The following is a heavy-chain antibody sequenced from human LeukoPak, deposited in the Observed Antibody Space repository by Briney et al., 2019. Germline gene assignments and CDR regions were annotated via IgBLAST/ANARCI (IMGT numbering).Heavy chain of an antibody. J-gene: IGHJ6*03. CDR3: ARVVYDFWSATGYYYMDV. CDR1: GYSFTSYC. Sequence: GESLKISCKGSGYSFTSYCIGWVRQMPGKGLEWMGIIYPGDSDTRYSPSFQGQVTISADKPISTAYLQWSSLKASDTAMYYCARVVYDFWSATGYYYMDVWGKGTTVTVSS. D-gene: IGHD3-3*01. CDR2: IYPGDSDT. V-gene: IGHV5-51*04.